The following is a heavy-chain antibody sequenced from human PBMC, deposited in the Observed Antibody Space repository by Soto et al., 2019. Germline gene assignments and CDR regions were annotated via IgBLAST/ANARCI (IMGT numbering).Heavy chain of an antibody. V-gene: IGHV4-4*07. Sequence: LETLSLTCTVSGASVRAYSWSWIRQSAGKGLEWIGHMYINGRTNYIPSLKSRITMSVDTSKNQFSLNLKFVTAADTAVYFCARDQSGAADIWGQGTMVTVSS. J-gene: IGHJ3*02. CDR3: ARDQSGAADI. D-gene: IGHD7-27*01. CDR1: GASVRAYS. CDR2: MYINGRT.